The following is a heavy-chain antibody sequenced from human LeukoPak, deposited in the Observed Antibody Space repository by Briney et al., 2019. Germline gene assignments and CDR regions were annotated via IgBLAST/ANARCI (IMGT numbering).Heavy chain of an antibody. J-gene: IGHJ4*02. D-gene: IGHD3-10*01. CDR2: IIPIFGTA. Sequence: ASVKVSCKASGGTFSSYAISWVRQAPGQGLEWMGGIIPIFGTANYAQKFQGRVTITADESTSTAYMELNSLRSEDTAVYYCARDLKNGSGSSSDYWGQGTLVTVSS. V-gene: IGHV1-69*13. CDR3: ARDLKNGSGSSSDY. CDR1: GGTFSSYA.